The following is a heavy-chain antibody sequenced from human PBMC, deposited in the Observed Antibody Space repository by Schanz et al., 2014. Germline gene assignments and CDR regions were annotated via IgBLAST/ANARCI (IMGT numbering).Heavy chain of an antibody. V-gene: IGHV3-30-3*01. J-gene: IGHJ6*02. CDR3: ARVRRRIATPSTPSFRNYYYYAMDV. D-gene: IGHD6-13*01. CDR1: GFTLSSYA. Sequence: QVQLLQFGGGVVQPGRSLRLSCAAYGFTLSSYAMHWVRQAPGKGLEWVAVISYDGSNKYYADSVKGRFTISRDNSKNTLYLQMNSLRADDTSVYFCARVRRRIATPSTPSFRNYYYYAMDVWGQGTTVTVSS. CDR2: ISYDGSNK.